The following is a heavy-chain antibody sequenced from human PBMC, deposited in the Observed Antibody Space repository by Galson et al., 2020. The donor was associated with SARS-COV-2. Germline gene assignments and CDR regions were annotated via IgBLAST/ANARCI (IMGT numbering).Heavy chain of an antibody. CDR3: ARLQRGGWYWEGYYYGMDV. V-gene: IGHV3-48*03. J-gene: IGHJ6*02. CDR1: GFTFSSYE. CDR2: ISSSGSTI. D-gene: IGHD6-19*01. Sequence: GESLKISCAASGFTFSSYEMNWVRQAPGKGLEWVSYISSSGSTIYYADSVKGRFTISRDNAKNSLYLQMNSLRAEDTAVYYCARLQRGGWYWEGYYYGMDVWGQGTTVTVSS.